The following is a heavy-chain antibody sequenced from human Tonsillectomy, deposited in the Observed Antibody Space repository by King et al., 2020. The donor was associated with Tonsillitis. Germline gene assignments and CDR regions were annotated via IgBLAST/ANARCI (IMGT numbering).Heavy chain of an antibody. CDR3: ARLSGWNYANFDY. CDR1: GGSFSGYS. Sequence: VQLQQWGAGLLKPSETLSLTCAVFGGSFSGYSWSWIRQPPGKGLEWVWEINHGGSTSYNPPLKSRVTISIDTSTNQFSLKLSSLTAADTAVYYCARLSGWNYANFDYWGQGTLVTVSS. J-gene: IGHJ4*02. D-gene: IGHD1-7*01. V-gene: IGHV4-34*01. CDR2: INHGGST.